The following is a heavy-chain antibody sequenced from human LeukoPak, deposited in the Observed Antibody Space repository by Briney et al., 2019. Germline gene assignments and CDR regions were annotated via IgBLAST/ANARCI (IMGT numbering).Heavy chain of an antibody. J-gene: IGHJ4*02. CDR1: GGSISSYY. V-gene: IGHV4-4*07. Sequence: SETLSLTCTVSGGSISSYYWSWIRQPAGKGLEWIGRIYTTGDAKYNPSPESRVSMSLDTSKNQFSLRLSSVTAADTAVYYCARYGDPNYYFDYWGQGTLVTVSS. CDR3: ARYGDPNYYFDY. D-gene: IGHD2-21*02. CDR2: IYTTGDA.